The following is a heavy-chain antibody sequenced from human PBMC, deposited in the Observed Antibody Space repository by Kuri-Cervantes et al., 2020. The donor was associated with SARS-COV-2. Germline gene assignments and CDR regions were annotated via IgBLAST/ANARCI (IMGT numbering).Heavy chain of an antibody. D-gene: IGHD3-3*01. CDR1: GYTFTSYD. J-gene: IGHJ4*02. CDR2: MNPNSGNT. CDR3: ASTYDFWSGQSLNY. V-gene: IGHV1-8*01. Sequence: ASVKVSCKASGYTFTSYDINWVRQATGQGLEWMGWMNPNSGNTGYAQKFQGRVTITRDTSASTAYMELSSLRSEDTAVYYCASTYDFWSGQSLNYWGQGTLVTVSS.